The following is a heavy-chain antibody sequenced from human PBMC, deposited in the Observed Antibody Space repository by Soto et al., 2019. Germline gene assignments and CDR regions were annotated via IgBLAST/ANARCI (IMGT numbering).Heavy chain of an antibody. CDR2: ISSSSSTI. CDR1: GFTFSSYS. D-gene: IGHD2-15*01. J-gene: IGHJ6*02. V-gene: IGHV3-48*02. Sequence: HPGGSLRLSCAASGFTFSSYSMNWVRQAPGKGLEWVSYISSSSSTIYYADSVKGRFTISRDNAKNSLYLQMNSLRDEDTAVYYCAREEGSDIVVVVAATPRYYGMDVWGQGTTVTVSS. CDR3: AREEGSDIVVVVAATPRYYGMDV.